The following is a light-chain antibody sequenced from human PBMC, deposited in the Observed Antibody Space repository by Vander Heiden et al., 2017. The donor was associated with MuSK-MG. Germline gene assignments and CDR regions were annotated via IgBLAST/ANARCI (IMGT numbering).Light chain of an antibody. CDR2: DVT. J-gene: IGLJ2*01. V-gene: IGLV2-11*01. CDR3: CSYAGTVL. Sequence: QSALTQPRSVSGSPGQSVTISCTGTSSDVGGHDYVSWYQQQPGTVPKLIIYDVTKRPSGVPDRFSGSKSGNTASLAISGLQADDESDYYCCSYAGTVLFGGGTKLTVL. CDR1: SSDVGGHDY.